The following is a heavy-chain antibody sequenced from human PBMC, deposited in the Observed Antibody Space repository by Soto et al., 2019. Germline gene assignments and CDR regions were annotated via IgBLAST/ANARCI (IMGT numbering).Heavy chain of an antibody. CDR2: IYYSGST. J-gene: IGHJ4*02. CDR1: GGSISSYY. Sequence: QVQLQESGPGLVKPSETLSLTCTVSGGSISSYYWSWIRQPPGKGLEWLGYIYYSGSTNYNPSLKXRVTISVDTSKTQFSLKLSSVTAADTAVYYCARRYGSSFDFWGQGTLVTVSS. D-gene: IGHD2-15*01. CDR3: ARRYGSSFDF. V-gene: IGHV4-59*08.